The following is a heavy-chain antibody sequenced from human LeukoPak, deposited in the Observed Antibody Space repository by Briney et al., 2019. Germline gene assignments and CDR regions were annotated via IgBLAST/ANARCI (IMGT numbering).Heavy chain of an antibody. Sequence: GGSLRLSCAASGFTFSSYEMNWVRQAPGKGLEWVSYISSSGSTMYYADSVKGRFTISRDNAKNSLYLQMNSLRAEDTAVYYCASQNGIRSQLLWFGELLRGAGSDAFDIWGQGTMVTVSS. CDR3: ASQNGIRSQLLWFGELLRGAGSDAFDI. J-gene: IGHJ3*02. CDR1: GFTFSSYE. D-gene: IGHD3-10*01. CDR2: ISSSGSTM. V-gene: IGHV3-48*03.